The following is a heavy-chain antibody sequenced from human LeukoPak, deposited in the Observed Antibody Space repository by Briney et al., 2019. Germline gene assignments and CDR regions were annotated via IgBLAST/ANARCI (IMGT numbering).Heavy chain of an antibody. D-gene: IGHD4-17*01. J-gene: IGHJ5*02. Sequence: SETPSLTCTVSGGSISSGDYYWSWIRQPPGKGLEWIGYIYYSGSTYYNPSLKSRVTISVDTSKNQFSLKLSSVTAADTAVYYCARVPYGDYSNWFDPWGQGTLVTVSS. V-gene: IGHV4-30-4*01. CDR3: ARVPYGDYSNWFDP. CDR2: IYYSGST. CDR1: GGSISSGDYY.